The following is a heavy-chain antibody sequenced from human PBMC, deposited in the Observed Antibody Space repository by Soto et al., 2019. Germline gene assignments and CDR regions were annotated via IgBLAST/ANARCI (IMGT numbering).Heavy chain of an antibody. D-gene: IGHD3-10*01. CDR2: IKSKTDGGTT. CDR3: TTDGRLWFGELYY. V-gene: IGHV3-15*01. CDR1: DFLFGNAG. J-gene: IGHJ4*02. Sequence: EVQLVESGGGLVKPGGTLGLSWAALDFLFGNAGLAWVGRAPGKGLEGVARIKSKTDGGTTDYAAPVKGRFTISRDDSKNTLYLQMNSLKTEDTAVYYCTTDGRLWFGELYYWGQGTLVTVSS.